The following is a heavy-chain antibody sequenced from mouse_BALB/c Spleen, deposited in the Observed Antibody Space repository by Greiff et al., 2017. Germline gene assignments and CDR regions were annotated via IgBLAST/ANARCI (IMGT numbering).Heavy chain of an antibody. CDR2: INPSNGGT. J-gene: IGHJ1*01. D-gene: IGHD1-1*01. V-gene: IGHV1S81*02. CDR1: GYTFTSYY. CDR3: TRITTVVAPGYFDV. Sequence: VQLQQSGAELVKPGASVKLSCKASGYTFTSYYMYWVKQRPGQGLEWIGEINPSNGGTNFNEKFKSKATLTVDKSSSTAYMQLSSLTSEDSAVYYCTRITTVVAPGYFDVWGAGTTVTVSS.